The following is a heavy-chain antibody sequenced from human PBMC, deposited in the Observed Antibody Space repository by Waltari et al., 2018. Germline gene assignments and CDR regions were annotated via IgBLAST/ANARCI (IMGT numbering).Heavy chain of an antibody. Sequence: QVQLQQWGAGLLKPSETLSLTCAVYGVSFTAYYWTWIRPSPEKGLEWIGEIHHTGDTIYNPSLKRRVAILMDASKNQFSLSLKLVAAADTAIYYCASRIGGISPLTGWGQGTPVIVSA. J-gene: IGHJ4*02. CDR2: IHHTGDT. D-gene: IGHD1-26*01. CDR3: ASRIGGISPLTG. V-gene: IGHV4-34*01. CDR1: GVSFTAYY.